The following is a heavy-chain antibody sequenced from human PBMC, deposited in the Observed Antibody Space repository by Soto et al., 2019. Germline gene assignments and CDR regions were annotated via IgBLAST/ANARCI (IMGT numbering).Heavy chain of an antibody. CDR2: ISYDGTNK. Sequence: QVELVESGGGVVQPGRSLRLSCAASGFTFSSYGMHWVRQAPGKGLEWVAVISYDGTNKYYADSVKGRFTISRDKSKNTLYLQMSSLRAEDTALYYSVKDQLGIGGGLDYWGRGTLVTVSS. J-gene: IGHJ4*02. CDR3: VKDQLGIGGGLDY. CDR1: GFTFSSYG. D-gene: IGHD3-16*01. V-gene: IGHV3-30*18.